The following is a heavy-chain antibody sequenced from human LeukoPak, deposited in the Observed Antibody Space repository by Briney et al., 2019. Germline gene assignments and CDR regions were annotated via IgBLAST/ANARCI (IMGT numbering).Heavy chain of an antibody. CDR2: IYTSGST. J-gene: IGHJ6*03. CDR3: ARAVWGGIAAAGTDYYYMDV. D-gene: IGHD6-13*01. V-gene: IGHV4-4*07. Sequence: PSETLSLTCTVSGGSISSYYWSWIRQPAGKGLEWIWRIYTSGSTNYNPSLKSRVTMSVDTSKNQFSLKLSSVTAADTAVYYCARAVWGGIAAAGTDYYYMDVWGKGTTVTVSS. CDR1: GGSISSYY.